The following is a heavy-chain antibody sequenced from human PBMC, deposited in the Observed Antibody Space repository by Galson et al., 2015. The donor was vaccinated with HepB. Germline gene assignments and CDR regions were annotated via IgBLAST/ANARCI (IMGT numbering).Heavy chain of an antibody. J-gene: IGHJ4*02. D-gene: IGHD6-19*01. V-gene: IGHV1-18*01. Sequence: SVKVECKASGYPFTTNGISWVRHAPGQGREGMGWINTYSGSTNYAQKFQGRVTMTTDTSPSTVYRKLRRLLSDDTSVYYCARMAPLAVAGTLSDYWGQRALVSVSS. CDR2: INTYSGST. CDR1: GYPFTTNG. CDR3: ARMAPLAVAGTLSDY.